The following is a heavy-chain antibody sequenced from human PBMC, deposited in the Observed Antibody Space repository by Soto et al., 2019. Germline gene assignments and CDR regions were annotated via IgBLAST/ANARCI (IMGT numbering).Heavy chain of an antibody. CDR1: GGSISSSSYY. V-gene: IGHV4-39*01. Sequence: QLQLQESGPGLVKPSETLSLTCTVSGGSISSSSYYWGWIRQPPGKGLEWIGSIYYSGSTYYNPSLKSRVTISVDTSKNQFSLKLSSVTAADTAVYYCARHAQPGSSWYIDYWGQGTLVTVSS. J-gene: IGHJ4*02. CDR2: IYYSGST. CDR3: ARHAQPGSSWYIDY. D-gene: IGHD6-13*01.